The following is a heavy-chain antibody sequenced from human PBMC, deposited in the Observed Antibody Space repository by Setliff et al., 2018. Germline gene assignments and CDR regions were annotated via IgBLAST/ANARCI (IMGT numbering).Heavy chain of an antibody. D-gene: IGHD1-26*01. CDR2: LNPSSGNT. Sequence: GASVKVSCKASGYSFTSNDINWVRQATGQGPEWMGWLNPSSGNTGYAPKFQGRVTITRSTSLSTAYMELSSLRSEDTAVYYCARVSRTIVAARGFDYWGQGTLVTVS. J-gene: IGHJ4*02. CDR1: GYSFTSND. CDR3: ARVSRTIVAARGFDY. V-gene: IGHV1-8*03.